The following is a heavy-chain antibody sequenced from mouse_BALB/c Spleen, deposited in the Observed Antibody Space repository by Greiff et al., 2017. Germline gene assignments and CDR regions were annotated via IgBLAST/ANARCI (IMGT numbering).Heavy chain of an antibody. CDR1: GYTFNSYW. CDR2: IYPGNSDT. V-gene: IGHV1-5*01. J-gene: IGHJ4*01. D-gene: IGHD4-1*01. Sequence: VQLKQSGTVLARPGASVKMSCKASGYTFNSYWMHWVKQRPGQGLEWIGAIYPGNSDTSYNQKFKGKAKLTAVTSTSTAYMELSSLTNEDSAVYYYTRGGTGADTVDYWGGGTSVAVSS. CDR3: TRGGTGADTVDY.